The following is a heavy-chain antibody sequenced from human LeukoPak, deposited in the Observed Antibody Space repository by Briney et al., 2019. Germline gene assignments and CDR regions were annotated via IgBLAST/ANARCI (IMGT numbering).Heavy chain of an antibody. D-gene: IGHD2-15*01. V-gene: IGHV3-21*01. CDR1: GFTFSSYS. J-gene: IGHJ4*02. CDR3: ARGHRVGGSCQGCSDY. Sequence: GGSLRLSCAASGFTFSSYSMNWVRQAPGKGLEWVSSISSSSSYIYYADSVKGRFTISRDNAKNSLYLQMNSLRAEDTAVYYCARGHRVGGSCQGCSDYWGQGTLVTVSS. CDR2: ISSSSSYI.